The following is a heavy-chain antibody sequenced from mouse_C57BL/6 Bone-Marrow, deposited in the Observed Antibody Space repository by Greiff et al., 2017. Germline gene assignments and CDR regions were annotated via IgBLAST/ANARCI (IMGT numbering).Heavy chain of an antibody. D-gene: IGHD4-1*01. CDR1: GYTFTSYW. CDR3: AREKLDWYFDV. J-gene: IGHJ1*03. CDR2: INPNNGGT. V-gene: IGHV1-55*01. Sequence: VQLQQPGAELVKPGASVKMSCKASGYTFTSYWITWVKQRPGQGLEWIGDINPNNGGTSYNQKFKGKATLTVDKSSSTAYMELRSLTSEDSAVYYCAREKLDWYFDVWGTGTTVTVSS.